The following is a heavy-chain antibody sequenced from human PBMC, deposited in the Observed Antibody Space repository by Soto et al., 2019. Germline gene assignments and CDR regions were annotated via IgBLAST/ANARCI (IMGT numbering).Heavy chain of an antibody. CDR2: IYYTGNT. CDR3: ARRIIALEIFDY. Sequence: QVQLQESGPGLVKPSETLSLTCTVSGGSMTSYYLSWIRQPPGKGLEWIGFIYYTGNTKYNASLKSRVTISVDTSKNLFSLKLKSVTAADTAVYYCARRIIALEIFDYWGQGTVVTVSS. J-gene: IGHJ4*02. V-gene: IGHV4-59*08. D-gene: IGHD3-10*01. CDR1: GGSMTSYY.